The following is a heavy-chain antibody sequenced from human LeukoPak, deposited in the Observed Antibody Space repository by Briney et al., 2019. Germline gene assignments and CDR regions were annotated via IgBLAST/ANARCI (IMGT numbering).Heavy chain of an antibody. V-gene: IGHV4-61*02. Sequence: SQTLSLTGTGSGVSISSGSYDWRWIRQPAGKGLEWIGRIYTSGSPNYNPSLKSRVTISVDTSKNQFSLKLSSVTAADTAMYYCARYSGSYDAFDIWGQGTMVTVSS. CDR3: ARYSGSYDAFDI. CDR1: GVSISSGSYD. CDR2: IYTSGSP. D-gene: IGHD1-26*01. J-gene: IGHJ3*02.